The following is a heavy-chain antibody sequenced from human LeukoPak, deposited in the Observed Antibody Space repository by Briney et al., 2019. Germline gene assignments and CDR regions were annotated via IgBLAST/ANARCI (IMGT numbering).Heavy chain of an antibody. CDR2: INSDGSET. J-gene: IGHJ3*02. V-gene: IGHV3-74*01. D-gene: IGHD4-17*01. Sequence: PGGSLRLSCTASGVTFSKYWMHWVRQAPGKGLVWVSRINSDGSETTYADSVKGRFTISRDNAKNTLYLQMNSLRVEDTAVYFCARDPNGDYIGTFDMWSRGTMVSVSS. CDR3: ARDPNGDYIGTFDM. CDR1: GVTFSKYW.